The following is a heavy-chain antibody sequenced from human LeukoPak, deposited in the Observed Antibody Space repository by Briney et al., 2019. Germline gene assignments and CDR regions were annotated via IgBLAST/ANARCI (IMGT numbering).Heavy chain of an antibody. J-gene: IGHJ4*02. CDR3: IRSYDY. D-gene: IGHD1-26*01. CDR1: GFILSRIW. CDR2: MYSDETNT. Sequence: GGSLRLSCAASGFILSRIWMHWVRQAPGKGLVWLSRMYSDETNTRYADSVKGRFTISRDNAKNTLYLQMNSVRAEDTAVYYCIRSYDYWSQGILVTVSS. V-gene: IGHV3-74*01.